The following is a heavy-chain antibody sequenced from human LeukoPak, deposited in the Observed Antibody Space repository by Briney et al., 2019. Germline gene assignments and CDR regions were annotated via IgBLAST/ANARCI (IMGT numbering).Heavy chain of an antibody. Sequence: GGSLRLSCAASGFPFSSYSMHWVRQAPGKGLEWVAVVLYDGSMKYYVDSVKGRFTISRGNAKNSLYLQMNSLRAEDTAVYYCARLREIPVFGVVTKSTSYFDYWGQGTLVTVSS. J-gene: IGHJ4*02. CDR3: ARLREIPVFGVVTKSTSYFDY. CDR1: GFPFSSYS. D-gene: IGHD3-3*01. CDR2: VLYDGSMK. V-gene: IGHV3-30*04.